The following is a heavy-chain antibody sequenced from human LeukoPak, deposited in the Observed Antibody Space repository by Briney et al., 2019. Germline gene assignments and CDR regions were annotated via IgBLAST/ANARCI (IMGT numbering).Heavy chain of an antibody. V-gene: IGHV4-59*01. CDR2: IYYSGST. D-gene: IGHD3-10*01. Sequence: SETLSLTCTVSGGSISTYWWSWIRQPPGKGLDWIGYIYYSGSTNYNPSLKSRVTISVDTTKNHFSLKLSSVTAADTAVYYCARGYYGSGSPYYYYYMDAWGKGTTVSVSS. J-gene: IGHJ6*03. CDR3: ARGYYGSGSPYYYYYMDA. CDR1: GGSISTYW.